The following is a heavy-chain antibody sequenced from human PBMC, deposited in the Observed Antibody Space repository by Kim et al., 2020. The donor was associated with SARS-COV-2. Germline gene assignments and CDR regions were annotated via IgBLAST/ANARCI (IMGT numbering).Heavy chain of an antibody. J-gene: IGHJ4*02. CDR2: ISSSSSYI. CDR1: GFTFSSYS. Sequence: GGSLRLSCAASGFTFSSYSMNWVRQAPGKGLEWVSSISSSSSYIYYADSVKGRFTISRDNAKNSLYLQMNSLRAEDTAVYYCARLDHYYDSSGYYFFDYWGQGTLVTVSS. D-gene: IGHD3-22*01. CDR3: ARLDHYYDSSGYYFFDY. V-gene: IGHV3-21*01.